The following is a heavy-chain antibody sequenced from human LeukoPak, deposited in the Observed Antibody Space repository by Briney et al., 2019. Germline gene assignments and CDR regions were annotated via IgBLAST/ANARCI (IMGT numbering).Heavy chain of an antibody. Sequence: PGGSLRLSCAASGFTFSSYAMSWVRQAPGRGLEWVSAISGSGGSTYYADSVKGRFTISRDNSKNTLYLQMNSLRAEDTAVYYCAKRQWLTNDAFDIWGQGTMVTVSS. CDR1: GFTFSSYA. V-gene: IGHV3-23*01. CDR3: AKRQWLTNDAFDI. D-gene: IGHD6-19*01. CDR2: ISGSGGST. J-gene: IGHJ3*02.